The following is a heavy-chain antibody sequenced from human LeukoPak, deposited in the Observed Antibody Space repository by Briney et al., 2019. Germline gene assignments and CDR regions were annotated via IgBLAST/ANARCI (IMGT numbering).Heavy chain of an antibody. V-gene: IGHV3-49*04. Sequence: GGSLRLSCTGSGFTLDEYAMRWVRHAPGKGLECVGFIRSKGHGGTTEYGASVKDRFSISRDHSKPNAFLEMNSLQNERASVYYGTTRGSPGSDWGQGTLVTVSS. CDR3: TTRGSPGSD. CDR2: IRSKGHGGTT. J-gene: IGHJ4*02. CDR1: GFTLDEYA.